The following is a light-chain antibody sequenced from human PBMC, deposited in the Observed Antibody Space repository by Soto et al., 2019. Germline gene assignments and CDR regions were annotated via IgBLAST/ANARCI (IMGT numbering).Light chain of an antibody. CDR1: QSVSSSY. CDR3: QQYNTWLT. V-gene: IGKV3-20*01. J-gene: IGKJ5*01. Sequence: EIVLTQSPGTLSLSPGERATLSCRASQSVSSSYLAWYQQKPGQAPRLLIYGASDRATGIPDRFSGSGSGTDFTLTISSLQSEDFAVYYCQQYNTWLTFGQGTRLENK. CDR2: GAS.